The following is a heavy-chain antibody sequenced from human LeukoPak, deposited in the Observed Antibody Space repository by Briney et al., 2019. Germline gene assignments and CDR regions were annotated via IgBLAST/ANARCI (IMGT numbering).Heavy chain of an antibody. V-gene: IGHV4-39*07. J-gene: IGHJ6*03. D-gene: IGHD5-12*01. CDR1: GGSISSSTYY. CDR3: ARVSSVWIKDYYYYMDV. CDR2: IYYSGSA. Sequence: SETLSLTCTVSGGSISSSTYYWGWIRQPPGKGLEWIGTIYYSGSAYYNPSLKSRVTISVDTSKNRFSLRVGSVTAADTAVYYCARVSSVWIKDYYYYMDVWGKGTTVTVSS.